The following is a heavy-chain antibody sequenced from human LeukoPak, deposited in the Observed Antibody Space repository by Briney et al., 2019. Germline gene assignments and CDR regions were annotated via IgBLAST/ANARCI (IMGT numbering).Heavy chain of an antibody. D-gene: IGHD1-26*01. CDR1: GYTLADYY. Sequence: ASVKVSCKASGYTLADYYMHWVRQAPGQGLEWMGWINPNSGDTNYAQKFQGRVTMTRDTSISTAYMDLSRLTSDDTAIYYCARDWRGSYFPDFWGQGTLVTVSS. CDR3: ARDWRGSYFPDF. V-gene: IGHV1-2*02. CDR2: INPNSGDT. J-gene: IGHJ4*02.